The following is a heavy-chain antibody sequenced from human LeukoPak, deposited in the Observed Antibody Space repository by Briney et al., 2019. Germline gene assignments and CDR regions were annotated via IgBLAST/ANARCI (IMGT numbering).Heavy chain of an antibody. V-gene: IGHV1-18*01. CDR3: ARGSHYYDSSGYYTY. D-gene: IGHD3-22*01. Sequence: GASVKVSCKASGYTFSSYGISWVRQAPGQGLELMGWISAYNGNTNYAQKLQGRVTMTTDTSTSTAYMELRSLRSDDTAVYYCARGSHYYDSSGYYTYWGQRTLVTVSS. CDR2: ISAYNGNT. J-gene: IGHJ4*02. CDR1: GYTFSSYG.